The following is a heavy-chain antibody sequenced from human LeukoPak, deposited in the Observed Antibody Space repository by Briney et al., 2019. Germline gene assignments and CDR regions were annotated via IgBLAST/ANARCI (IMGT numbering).Heavy chain of an antibody. J-gene: IGHJ4*02. CDR1: GFTFSSYA. D-gene: IGHD6-19*01. Sequence: GGSLRLSCAASGFTFSSYAMHWVRQAPGKGLEWVAVISYDGSNKYYADSVKGRFTISRDNSKNTLYLQMNSLRAEDTAVYYCARAVAGLQHFDYWGQGTLVTVSS. V-gene: IGHV3-30-3*01. CDR2: ISYDGSNK. CDR3: ARAVAGLQHFDY.